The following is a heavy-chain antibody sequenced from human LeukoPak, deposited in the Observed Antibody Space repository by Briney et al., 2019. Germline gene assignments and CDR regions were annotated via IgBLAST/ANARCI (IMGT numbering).Heavy chain of an antibody. V-gene: IGHV1-2*02. CDR3: ARSGVYYYDRGALDY. Sequence: ASVRVSCKASGYTLTGYYMHWVRQAPGQGLEWMGWINPNSGGTNYAQKFQGRVTMTRDTSISTAYMELSRLRSDDTAVYYCARSGVYYYDRGALDYWGQGTLVTVSS. CDR2: INPNSGGT. CDR1: GYTLTGYY. J-gene: IGHJ4*02. D-gene: IGHD3-22*01.